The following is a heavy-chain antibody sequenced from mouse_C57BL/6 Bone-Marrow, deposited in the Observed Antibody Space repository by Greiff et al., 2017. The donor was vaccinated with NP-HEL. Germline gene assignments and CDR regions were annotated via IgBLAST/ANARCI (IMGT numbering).Heavy chain of an antibody. CDR3: ARCETAQARYYYAMDY. CDR1: GYTFTDYY. Sequence: EVKLQQSGPVLVKPGASVKMSCKASGYTFTDYYMNWVKQSHGKSLEWIGVINPYNGGTSYNQKFKGKATLTVDKSSSTAYMELNSLTSDDSAVYYCARCETAQARYYYAMDYWGQGTSVTVSS. CDR2: INPYNGGT. J-gene: IGHJ4*01. D-gene: IGHD3-2*02. V-gene: IGHV1-19*01.